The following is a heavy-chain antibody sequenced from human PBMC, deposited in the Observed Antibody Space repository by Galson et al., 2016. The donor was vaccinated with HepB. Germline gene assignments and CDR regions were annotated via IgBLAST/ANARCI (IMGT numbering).Heavy chain of an antibody. CDR3: ARDADIVKVPAAIRADY. Sequence: SLRLSCAASGLTFRSYAMHWVRQAPGKGLEWVAVISYDGSNEYYADSVKGRFTISRDNSKNTLYLQMNSLRAEDTAVYYWARDADIVKVPAAIRADYWGQGTLVTVSS. CDR1: GLTFRSYA. CDR2: ISYDGSNE. D-gene: IGHD2-2*02. J-gene: IGHJ4*02. V-gene: IGHV3-30*04.